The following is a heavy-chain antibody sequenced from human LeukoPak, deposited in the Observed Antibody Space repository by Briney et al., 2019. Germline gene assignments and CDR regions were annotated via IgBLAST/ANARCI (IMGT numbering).Heavy chain of an antibody. J-gene: IGHJ6*03. CDR2: ISYDGSNK. D-gene: IGHD2-15*01. Sequence: HPGGSLRLSCAASGFTFSSYAMHWVRQAPGKGLEWVADISYDGSNKYYADSVKGRFTISRDNSKNTLYLQMNSLRAEDTAVYYCARDAVVVAATPPYYYYMDAWGKGTTVTISS. CDR1: GFTFSSYA. CDR3: ARDAVVVAATPPYYYYMDA. V-gene: IGHV3-30*04.